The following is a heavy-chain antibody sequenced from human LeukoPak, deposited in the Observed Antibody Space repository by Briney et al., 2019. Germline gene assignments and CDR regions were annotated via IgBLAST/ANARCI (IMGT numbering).Heavy chain of an antibody. V-gene: IGHV1-46*01. CDR2: INPSGGST. Sequence: ASVKVSCKASGYIFTSYYIHWVRQAPGQGLEWMGLINPSGGSTNYAQRFQGRVTMTRDMSTSTVYMELSSLRSEDTAVYYCARGVHVRKYDSNENCFAPWGQGTLVTVSS. D-gene: IGHD3-22*01. CDR1: GYIFTSYY. J-gene: IGHJ5*02. CDR3: ARGVHVRKYDSNENCFAP.